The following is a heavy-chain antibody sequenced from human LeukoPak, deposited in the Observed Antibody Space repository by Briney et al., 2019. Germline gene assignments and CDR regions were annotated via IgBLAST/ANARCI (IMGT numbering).Heavy chain of an antibody. Sequence: SEKVSCKASGGTFSSYAISWGRQAPGQGLEWMGGIIPIFGTANYAQKFQGRVTITTDESTSTAYMELSSQRSEDTAVYYCASRYYYDSSGYSPTGYFQHWGQGTLVTVSS. D-gene: IGHD3-22*01. CDR3: ASRYYYDSSGYSPTGYFQH. J-gene: IGHJ1*01. CDR1: GGTFSSYA. CDR2: IIPIFGTA. V-gene: IGHV1-69*05.